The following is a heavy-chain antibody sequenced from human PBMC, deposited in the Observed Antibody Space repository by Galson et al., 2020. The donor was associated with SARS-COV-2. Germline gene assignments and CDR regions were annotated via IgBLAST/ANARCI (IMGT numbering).Heavy chain of an antibody. J-gene: IGHJ6*02. CDR3: AREDYGDYPPLYYYYGMDV. V-gene: IGHV3-48*03. CDR1: GFTFSSYA. CDR2: ISSSGSTT. Sequence: GGSLRLSCAASGFTFSSYAMNWVRQAPGKGLEWVSYISSSGSTTYYADSVKGRFTISRDNAKNSLYLQMNSLRAEDTAVYYCAREDYGDYPPLYYYYGMDVWGQGTTFTVSS. D-gene: IGHD4-17*01.